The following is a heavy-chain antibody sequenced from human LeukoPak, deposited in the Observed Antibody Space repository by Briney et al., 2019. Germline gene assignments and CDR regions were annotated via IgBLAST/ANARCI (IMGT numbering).Heavy chain of an antibody. J-gene: IGHJ5*02. CDR2: INHSGST. V-gene: IGHV4-34*01. CDR3: ARGALYYYGSGSYHHNWFDP. Sequence: KSSETLSLTCAVYGGSFSGYYWSWIRQPPGKGLEWIGEINHSGSTNYNPSLKSRVTISVDTPKNQFSLKLSSVTAADTAVYYCARGALYYYGSGSYHHNWFDPWGQGTLVTVSS. D-gene: IGHD3-10*01. CDR1: GGSFSGYY.